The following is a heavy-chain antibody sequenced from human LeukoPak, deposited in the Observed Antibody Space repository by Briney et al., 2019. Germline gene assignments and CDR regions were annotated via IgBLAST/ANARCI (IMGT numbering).Heavy chain of an antibody. CDR1: GGSVTSGSYY. Sequence: SETLSLSCTVSGGSVTSGSYYWAWIRQPPGKGLEWIGSIYHSGSTYYNPSLKSRVTISVDTSKNQFSLKLSSVTAADTAVYYCARVEDTAPVDFDYWGQGTLVTVSS. J-gene: IGHJ4*02. V-gene: IGHV4-39*07. CDR2: IYHSGST. D-gene: IGHD5-18*01. CDR3: ARVEDTAPVDFDY.